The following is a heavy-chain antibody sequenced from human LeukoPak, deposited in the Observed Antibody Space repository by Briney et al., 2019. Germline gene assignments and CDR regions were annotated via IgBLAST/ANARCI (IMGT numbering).Heavy chain of an antibody. Sequence: SETLSLTCTVSGVSINSYYWTWIRQPPGKGLEWIGYSHYSGTANYKPSLRGRVTISVDTSKNQLSLRLGYVTAADTAVYYCAREGTYYYDSSGYRAFDYWGQGTLVTVSS. J-gene: IGHJ4*02. CDR3: AREGTYYYDSSGYRAFDY. CDR2: SHYSGTA. D-gene: IGHD3-22*01. CDR1: GVSINSYY. V-gene: IGHV4-59*01.